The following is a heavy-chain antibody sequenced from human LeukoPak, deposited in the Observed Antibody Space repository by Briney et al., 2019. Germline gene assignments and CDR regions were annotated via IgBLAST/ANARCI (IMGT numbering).Heavy chain of an antibody. D-gene: IGHD3-22*01. CDR2: ISPYNGNT. V-gene: IGHV1-18*01. CDR3: ARAVDYHDSSGYYYPIDR. Sequence: GASVKVSCTTSGYSFTSYLITWVRQAPGQGLEWMGWISPYNGNTNYLQKYQGRVTMTTDTSTTTAYMDLRNLKFDDTAVYYCARAVDYHDSSGYYYPIDRRGQGTLVTVSS. J-gene: IGHJ5*02. CDR1: GYSFTSYL.